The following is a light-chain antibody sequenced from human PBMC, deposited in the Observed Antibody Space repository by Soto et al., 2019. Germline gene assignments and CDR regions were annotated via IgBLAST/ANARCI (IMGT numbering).Light chain of an antibody. CDR1: SSNIGAGYD. CDR2: GTT. J-gene: IGLJ1*01. Sequence: QSLLTQTPSVSGAPGQRVTISCTGRSSNIGAGYDVHWYQHLPGTAPKLLIYGTTNRPSGVPDRFSGSKSGISASLAITGLQAEDEADYYCHSYDSSLSASVFGAGTKLTVL. V-gene: IGLV1-40*01. CDR3: HSYDSSLSASV.